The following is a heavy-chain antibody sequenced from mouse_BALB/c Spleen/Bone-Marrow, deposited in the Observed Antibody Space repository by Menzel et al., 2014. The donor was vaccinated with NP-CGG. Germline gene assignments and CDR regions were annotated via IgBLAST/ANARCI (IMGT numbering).Heavy chain of an antibody. D-gene: IGHD6-2*01. V-gene: IGHV1-4*01. Sequence: QVQLQQPGAELARPGASVKMSCKASGYTFTSYTMHWVKQRPGQGLEWIGFINPSGNYTNYNQKFKDKATLTADKSSSTAYMQLSSLTSEDSAVYYCARVLRWSLDYWGQGTTLTVSS. CDR3: ARVLRWSLDY. CDR2: INPSGNYT. J-gene: IGHJ2*01. CDR1: GYTFTSYT.